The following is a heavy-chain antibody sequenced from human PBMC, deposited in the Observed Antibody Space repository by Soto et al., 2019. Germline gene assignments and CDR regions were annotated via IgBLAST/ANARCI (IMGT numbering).Heavy chain of an antibody. Sequence: QVQLQESGPGLVKPSGTLSLTCAVSGGSISRCDLCWSWVRQSPGKGLEWIGEVYYSGSTTYNTSLKRRVTISADKSENQFSLRLSSVTAADTAVYYWPRRGCDSIFGSLDYWGQGTLGTVS. J-gene: IGHJ4*02. CDR3: PRRGCDSIFGSLDY. CDR2: VYYSGST. D-gene: IGHD2-21*02. CDR1: GGSISRCDL. V-gene: IGHV4-4*02.